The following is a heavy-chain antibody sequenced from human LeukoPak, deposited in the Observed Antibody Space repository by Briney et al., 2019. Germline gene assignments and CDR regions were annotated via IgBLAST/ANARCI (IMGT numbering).Heavy chain of an antibody. CDR2: ISGSGVST. CDR3: AKDRGTVGTTNWFDP. J-gene: IGHJ5*02. D-gene: IGHD1-26*01. CDR1: GFTFSSYA. V-gene: IGHV3-23*01. Sequence: GGSLRLSCAASGFTFSSYAMSWVRQAPGKGLEWVSVISGSGVSTYYADSVKGRFIISRDNSKNTLYLQMNSLRAEDTAVYYCAKDRGTVGTTNWFDPWGQGTLVTVSS.